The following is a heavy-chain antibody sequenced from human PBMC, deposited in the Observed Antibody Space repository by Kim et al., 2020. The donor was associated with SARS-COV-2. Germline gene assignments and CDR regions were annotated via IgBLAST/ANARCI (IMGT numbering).Heavy chain of an antibody. V-gene: IGHV1-69*04. D-gene: IGHD5-12*01. J-gene: IGHJ5*02. CDR3: ARADPGYSGYGTWFDP. CDR2: IIPILGIA. CDR1: GGTFSSYA. Sequence: SVKVSCKASGGTFSSYAISWVRQAPGQGLEWMGRIIPILGIANYAQKFQGRVTITADKSTSTAYMELSSLRSEDTAVYYCARADPGYSGYGTWFDPWGQGTLVTVSS.